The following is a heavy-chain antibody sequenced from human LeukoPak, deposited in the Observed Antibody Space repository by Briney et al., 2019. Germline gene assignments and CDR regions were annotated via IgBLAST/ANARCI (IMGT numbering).Heavy chain of an antibody. CDR3: ARDHRIRVPAVRHNAFDI. CDR1: GDSISSSTFY. CDR2: IDYRGTT. Sequence: SETLSLTCTVSGDSISSSTFYWGWIRQPPGKCLEWIGSIDYRGTTYYNPSLKSRVTMSIDTSKNQFSLRLSSVTAADTAVYYCARDHRIRVPAVRHNAFDIWGQGTMVTVSS. V-gene: IGHV4-39*07. D-gene: IGHD2-2*01. J-gene: IGHJ3*02.